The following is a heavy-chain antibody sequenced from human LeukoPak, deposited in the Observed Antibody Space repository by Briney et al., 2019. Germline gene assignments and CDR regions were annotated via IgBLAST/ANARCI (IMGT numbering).Heavy chain of an antibody. CDR2: IYYSGST. CDR1: GGSISSGGYY. D-gene: IGHD3-9*01. CDR3: AREGLGVLRYFDWSNWYFDL. Sequence: SQTLSLTCTVSGGSISSGGYYWSWIRQHPGKGLEWIGYIYYSGSTYYNPSLKSRVTISVDTSKNQFSLKLSSVTAADTAVYYCAREGLGVLRYFDWSNWYFDLWGRGTLVTVSS. J-gene: IGHJ2*01. V-gene: IGHV4-31*03.